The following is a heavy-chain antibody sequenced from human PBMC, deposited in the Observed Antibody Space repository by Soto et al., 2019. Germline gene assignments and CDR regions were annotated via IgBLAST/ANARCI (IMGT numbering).Heavy chain of an antibody. V-gene: IGHV1-69*02. CDR1: GGTFSSYT. CDR3: ADSQETDYMDV. CDR2: VIPILNIA. J-gene: IGHJ6*03. D-gene: IGHD2-21*01. Sequence: QVQLVQSGAEVKKPGSSVKVSCKASGGTFSSYTINWVRQAPGQGLEWMGRVIPILNIATYAQKFQVRDTITADKSTTTAYKELSSLRSDDTGVYYGADSQETDYMDVCGEGTTVTVSS.